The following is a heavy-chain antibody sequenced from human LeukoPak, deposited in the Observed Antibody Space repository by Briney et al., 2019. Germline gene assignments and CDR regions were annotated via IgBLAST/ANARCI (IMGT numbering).Heavy chain of an antibody. D-gene: IGHD6-13*01. V-gene: IGHV4-59*01. CDR1: GGSISSYY. CDR3: ARGDSSSWSFYYFDY. CDR2: IYHSGST. Sequence: TPSETLSLTCTVSGGSISSYYWSWIRQPPGKGLEWIGYIYHSGSTNYNPSLKSRVTISVDTSKNQFSLKLSSVTAADTAVYYCARGDSSSWSFYYFDYWGQGTLVTVSS. J-gene: IGHJ4*02.